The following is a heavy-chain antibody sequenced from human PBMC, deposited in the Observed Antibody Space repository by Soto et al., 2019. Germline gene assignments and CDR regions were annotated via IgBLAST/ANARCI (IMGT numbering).Heavy chain of an antibody. CDR3: ARVYDYDRSAIFGY. D-gene: IGHD3-22*01. Sequence: EVQLVESGGGLVKPGGSLRLSCVASGFTFGSYSMAWVRQAPGKGPEWVSYIKSSSNDIYYADSVTGRFTISRDNAKNSLHLQMNSLRDDDKAVYYCARVYDYDRSAIFGYWGQGTLVTVSS. V-gene: IGHV3-48*02. J-gene: IGHJ4*02. CDR1: GFTFGSYS. CDR2: IKSSSNDI.